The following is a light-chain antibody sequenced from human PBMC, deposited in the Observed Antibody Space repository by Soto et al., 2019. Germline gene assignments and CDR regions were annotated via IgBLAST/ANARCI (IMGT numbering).Light chain of an antibody. CDR1: QSIRSN. CDR3: QQYHIWPPWT. J-gene: IGKJ1*01. V-gene: IGKV3-15*01. Sequence: EIVMTQSPDTLSVSPGVGATLSCRVSQSIRSNLAWYQQRPGQAPRLLMYGASTRADGIPARFTGSGSGTEFTLTISSLQSEDFAVYYCQQYHIWPPWTSGQGTKVDI. CDR2: GAS.